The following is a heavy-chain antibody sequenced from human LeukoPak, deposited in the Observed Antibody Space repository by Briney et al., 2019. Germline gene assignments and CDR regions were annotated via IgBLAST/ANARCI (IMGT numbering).Heavy chain of an antibody. D-gene: IGHD6-6*01. Sequence: QPGGPLRLSCAASGFTFSSYGMHWVRQAPGKGLEWVAVISYDGSNKYYADSVKGRFTISRDNSKNTLYLQMNSLRAEDTAVYYCAKGMGYSSSYYFDYWGQGTLVTVSS. V-gene: IGHV3-30*18. CDR2: ISYDGSNK. CDR3: AKGMGYSSSYYFDY. J-gene: IGHJ4*02. CDR1: GFTFSSYG.